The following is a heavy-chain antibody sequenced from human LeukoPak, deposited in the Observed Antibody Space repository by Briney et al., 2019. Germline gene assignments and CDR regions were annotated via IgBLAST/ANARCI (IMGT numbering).Heavy chain of an antibody. D-gene: IGHD2-2*01. CDR3: ARGGSTSLYYYYGMDV. CDR2: IYHSGST. V-gene: IGHV4-4*02. CDR1: GGSISSSNW. Sequence: SGTLSLTCAVSGGSISSSNWWSWVRQPPGKGLEWIGEIYHSGSTNYNPSLKSRVTISVDKSKNQFSLKLSSVTAADTAVHYCARGGSTSLYYYYGMDVWGKGTTVTVSS. J-gene: IGHJ6*04.